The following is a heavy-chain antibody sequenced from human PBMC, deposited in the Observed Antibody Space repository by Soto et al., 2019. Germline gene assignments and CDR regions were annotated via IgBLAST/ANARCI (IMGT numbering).Heavy chain of an antibody. D-gene: IGHD3-10*01. J-gene: IGHJ5*02. V-gene: IGHV3-21*01. Sequence: EVQLVESGGGLVKPGGSLRLSCAASGFTFSSYSMNWVRQAPGKGLEWVSSIGSSSSYIYYADSVKGRFTISRDNAKNSLYLQMNSLRAEDTAVYYCARDRGKGRFDPWGQGTLVTVSS. CDR1: GFTFSSYS. CDR3: ARDRGKGRFDP. CDR2: IGSSSSYI.